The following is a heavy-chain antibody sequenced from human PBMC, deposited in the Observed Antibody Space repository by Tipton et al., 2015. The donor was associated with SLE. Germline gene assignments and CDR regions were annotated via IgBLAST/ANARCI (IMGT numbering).Heavy chain of an antibody. V-gene: IGHV1-18*01. Sequence: QLVQSGAEIKKPGASVKVSCKASGYTFTSYAISWVRQAPGQGLEWMGWINPYTGNTDYAQKVQGRVTMTTGTSTITAYMELRSLRADDTAVHYGAPYSSSWPDAFDLWVLGIMVTVSS. D-gene: IGHD6-13*01. J-gene: IGHJ3*01. CDR2: INPYTGNT. CDR1: GYTFTSYA. CDR3: APYSSSWPDAFDL.